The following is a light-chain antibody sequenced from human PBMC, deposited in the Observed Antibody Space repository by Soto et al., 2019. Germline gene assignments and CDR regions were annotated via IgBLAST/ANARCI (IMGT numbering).Light chain of an antibody. Sequence: DVQMTQSPSSLASSVGGRVTSTCRASQSISSYLNWYQQKPGKAPKLLIYAASSLQSGVPSRFSGSGSGTDFTLTISSLQPEDFATYYCQQSYSTLWTFGQGTKVDIK. V-gene: IGKV1-39*01. CDR3: QQSYSTLWT. CDR2: AAS. J-gene: IGKJ1*01. CDR1: QSISSY.